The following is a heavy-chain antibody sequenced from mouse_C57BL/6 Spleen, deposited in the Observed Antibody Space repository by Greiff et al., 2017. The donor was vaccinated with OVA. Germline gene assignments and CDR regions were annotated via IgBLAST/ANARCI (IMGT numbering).Heavy chain of an antibody. J-gene: IGHJ4*01. D-gene: IGHD4-1*01. CDR3: ARDGLGQGYAMDY. CDR2: IYPGSGNT. CDR1: GYTFTDYY. Sequence: VQLQQSGAELVRPGASVKLSCKASGYTFTDYYINWVKQRPGQGLEWIARIYPGSGNTYYNEKFKGKATLTAEKSSSTAYMQLSSLTSEDSAVYFCARDGLGQGYAMDYWGQGTSVTVSS. V-gene: IGHV1-76*01.